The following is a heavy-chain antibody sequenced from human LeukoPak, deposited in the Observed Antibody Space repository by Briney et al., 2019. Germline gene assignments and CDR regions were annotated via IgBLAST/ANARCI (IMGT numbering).Heavy chain of an antibody. D-gene: IGHD5-12*01. CDR2: ISAYNGNT. CDR3: ARYWDSGYDWAGYYFDY. V-gene: IGHV1-18*01. Sequence: GASVKVSCEASGGTFSSYAISWVRQAPGQGLEWMGWISAYNGNTNYAQKLQGRVTMTTDTSTSTAYMELRSLRSDDTAVYYCARYWDSGYDWAGYYFDYWGQGTLVTVSS. J-gene: IGHJ4*02. CDR1: GGTFSSYA.